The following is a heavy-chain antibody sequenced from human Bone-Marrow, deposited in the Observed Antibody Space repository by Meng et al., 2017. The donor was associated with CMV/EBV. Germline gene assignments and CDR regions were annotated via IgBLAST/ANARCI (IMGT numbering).Heavy chain of an antibody. CDR2: INQDGRAK. CDR1: GFNSSTYW. Sequence: GGSLRLSCAASGFNSSTYWMSWVRQAPGKGPEWVANINQDGRAKYHVGSLQGRFTISRDNAKNSLYLQMNSLRAEDTAVYYLATLSTGVPWFDPWGQGTLVTVSS. CDR3: ATLSTGVPWFDP. J-gene: IGHJ5*02. V-gene: IGHV3-7*01. D-gene: IGHD3-10*01.